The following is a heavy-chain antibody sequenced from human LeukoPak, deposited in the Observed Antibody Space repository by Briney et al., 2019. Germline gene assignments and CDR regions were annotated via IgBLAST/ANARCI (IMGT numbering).Heavy chain of an antibody. CDR1: GFTFEEYS. D-gene: IGHD3-3*01. CDR2: IRWDGGTT. J-gene: IGHJ4*02. CDR3: GKDIEYYDFWNGYEY. Sequence: GGSLRLSCAASGFTFEEYSMQWVRRPPGKGLEWVAVIRWDGGTTYYADSVKGRFTISRENSEKSVYLQMNSLRTEDTAFYYCGKDIEYYDFWNGYEYRGQGTLVTVSS. V-gene: IGHV3-43*01.